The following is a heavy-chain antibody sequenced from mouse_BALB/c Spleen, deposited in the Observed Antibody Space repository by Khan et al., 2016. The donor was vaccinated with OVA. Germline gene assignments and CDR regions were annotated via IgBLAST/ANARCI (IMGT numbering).Heavy chain of an antibody. CDR3: ERFDGSRAFDY. V-gene: IGHV3-1*02. J-gene: IGHJ2*01. CDR1: GYSITSGYS. CDR2: IHYSGIT. D-gene: IGHD1-1*01. Sequence: EVQLQESGPDLVKPSQSLSLTCTVTGYSITSGYSWHWIRQFPGNKLEWMGYIHYSGITNYNPSLKSRISIPRYTSKIQFFLQLNSVTTEDTAKEYCERFDGSRAFDYWGQGTTLTVSA.